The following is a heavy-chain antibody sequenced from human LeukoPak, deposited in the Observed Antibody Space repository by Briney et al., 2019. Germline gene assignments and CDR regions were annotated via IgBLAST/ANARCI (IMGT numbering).Heavy chain of an antibody. CDR2: IRSKAYGGTT. J-gene: IGHJ4*02. CDR3: ARRITIFGVVTTYYFDY. V-gene: IGHV3-49*03. Sequence: PGGSLRLSCTASGFTFGDYAMSWFRQAPGKGLEWVGFIRSKAYGGTTEYAASVKGRSTISRDDSKSIAYLQMNSLKTEDTAVYYCARRITIFGVVTTYYFDYWGQGTLVTVSS. CDR1: GFTFGDYA. D-gene: IGHD3-3*01.